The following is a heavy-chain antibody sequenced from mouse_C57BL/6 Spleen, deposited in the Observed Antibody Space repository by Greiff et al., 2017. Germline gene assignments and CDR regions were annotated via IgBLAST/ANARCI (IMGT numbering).Heavy chain of an antibody. J-gene: IGHJ4*01. Sequence: QVQLQQPGAELVKPGASVKLSCKASGYTFTSYCMQWVKQRPGQGLEWIGEIDPSDSYTNYNQKFKGKATLTVDTSSSTAYMQLSSLTSEDSAVYYCARRYGNYDAMDYWGQGTSVTVSS. D-gene: IGHD2-10*02. CDR3: ARRYGNYDAMDY. CDR2: IDPSDSYT. CDR1: GYTFTSYC. V-gene: IGHV1-50*01.